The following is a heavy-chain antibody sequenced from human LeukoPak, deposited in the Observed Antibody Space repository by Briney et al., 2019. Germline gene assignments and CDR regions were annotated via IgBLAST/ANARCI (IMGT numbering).Heavy chain of an antibody. V-gene: IGHV1-18*01. Sequence: ASVKVSRKASGYTFTSYGISWVRQAPGQGLEWMGWISAYNGNTNYAQKLQGRVTMTTDTSTSTAYMELRSLRSDDTAVYYCARDTMVRGVINLDYWGQGTLVTVSS. D-gene: IGHD3-10*01. CDR2: ISAYNGNT. J-gene: IGHJ4*02. CDR3: ARDTMVRGVINLDY. CDR1: GYTFTSYG.